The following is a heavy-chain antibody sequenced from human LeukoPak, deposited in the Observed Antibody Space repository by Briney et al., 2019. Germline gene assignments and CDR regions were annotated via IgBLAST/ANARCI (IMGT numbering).Heavy chain of an antibody. J-gene: IGHJ6*04. CDR2: IIPIFGTA. D-gene: IGHD3-10*01. V-gene: IGHV1-69*06. CDR1: GGTFSSYT. CDR3: ARDIEVTTMVRGVRRGYYYYYGMDV. Sequence: SVKVSCKASGGTFSSYTISWVRQAPGQGLEWMGGIIPIFGTANYAQKFQGRVTITADKSTSTAYMELSSLRSEDTAVYYCARDIEVTTMVRGVRRGYYYYYGMDVWGKGTTVTVSS.